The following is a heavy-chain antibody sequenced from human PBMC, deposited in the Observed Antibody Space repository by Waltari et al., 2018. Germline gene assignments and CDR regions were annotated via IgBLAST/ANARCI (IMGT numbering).Heavy chain of an antibody. D-gene: IGHD2-2*01. Sequence: EVQLLESGGGLVQPGGSLRLSGAASGFNFSRQAMSWVRQAPGKGLEWVSAISGSGGSTYYADSVKGRFTISRDNSKNTLYLQMNSLRAEDTAVYYCSSTSRWGNYWGQGTLVTVSS. J-gene: IGHJ4*02. CDR1: GFNFSRQA. CDR3: SSTSRWGNY. V-gene: IGHV3-23*01. CDR2: ISGSGGST.